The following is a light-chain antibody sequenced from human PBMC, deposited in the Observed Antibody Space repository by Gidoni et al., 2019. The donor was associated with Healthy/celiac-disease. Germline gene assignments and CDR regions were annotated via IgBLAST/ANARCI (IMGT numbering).Light chain of an antibody. CDR2: GAS. V-gene: IGKV3-15*01. CDR3: QQYNNWPRT. Sequence: EIVMTQSPATLSVSPGERATLSCRPSQSVSSNLAWYQQKPGQAPRLLIYGASTRATGIPARFSGSGSGTEFTLTISSLQSEDFAVYYCQQYNNWPRTFGQGTKVEIK. CDR1: QSVSSN. J-gene: IGKJ1*01.